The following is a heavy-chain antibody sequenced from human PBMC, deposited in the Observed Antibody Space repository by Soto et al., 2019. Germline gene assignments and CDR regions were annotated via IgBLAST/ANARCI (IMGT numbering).Heavy chain of an antibody. Sequence: QVQLQESGPGLVKPSETLSLTCIVSGGSISSYYWSWIRQPPGKGLEWIGYIYYSGTTNYNPSLKLRATISVDPSKNQFSLNLSSVTAADTAVYYCARHDPRSSSWKTFDYWGQGILVTVSS. CDR1: GGSISSYY. D-gene: IGHD6-13*01. CDR3: ARHDPRSSSWKTFDY. J-gene: IGHJ4*02. CDR2: IYYSGTT. V-gene: IGHV4-59*08.